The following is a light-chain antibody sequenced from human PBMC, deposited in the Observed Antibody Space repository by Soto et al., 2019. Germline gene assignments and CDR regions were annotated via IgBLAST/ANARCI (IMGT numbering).Light chain of an antibody. CDR2: DAS. Sequence: EIVLTQSPATLSLSPGERATLSCRASENVNTYLAWFQQKSGQAPRLVIYDASRRATGIQATFSGGGSGTDFTLTISRLEPEDFAGYYCQQRDGWPLTFGGGTKVEI. CDR1: ENVNTY. V-gene: IGKV3-11*01. J-gene: IGKJ4*01. CDR3: QQRDGWPLT.